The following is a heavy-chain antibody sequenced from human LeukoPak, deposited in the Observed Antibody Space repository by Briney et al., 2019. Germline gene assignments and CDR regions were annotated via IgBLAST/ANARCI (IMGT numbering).Heavy chain of an antibody. Sequence: GGSLRLSCAASGFTFSSYWMSWVRQAPGKGLEWVANIKQDGSEKFYVDSMKGRFTISRDNAKNSLYLQMNSLSAEATAVYYSGGGLVRGPKDYGGQGTLVTVSS. J-gene: IGHJ4*02. CDR3: GGGLVRGPKDY. V-gene: IGHV3-7*01. D-gene: IGHD3-10*01. CDR1: GFTFSSYW. CDR2: IKQDGSEK.